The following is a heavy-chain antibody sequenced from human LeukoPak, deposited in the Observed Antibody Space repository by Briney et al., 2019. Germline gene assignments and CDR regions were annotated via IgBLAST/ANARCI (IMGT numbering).Heavy chain of an antibody. Sequence: PGGSLRLSCAASGFTFGNFGMHWVRQAPGKGLEWVAFIRYDGSNKYYADSVKGRFTISRDNSKNTLYLQMNSLRGEDTAVYYCARGRYYGSGTYYYYFDYWGQGTLVTVSS. D-gene: IGHD3-10*01. CDR1: GFTFGNFG. CDR3: ARGRYYGSGTYYYYFDY. V-gene: IGHV3-30*02. CDR2: IRYDGSNK. J-gene: IGHJ4*02.